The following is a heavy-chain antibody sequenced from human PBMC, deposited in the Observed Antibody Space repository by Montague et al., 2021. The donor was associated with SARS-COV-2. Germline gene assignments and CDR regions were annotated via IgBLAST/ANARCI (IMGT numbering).Heavy chain of an antibody. CDR3: ASQSGSYYNYFDL. J-gene: IGHJ4*02. D-gene: IGHD1-26*01. CDR2: IYYSGSS. CDR1: GGSISSANYY. Sequence: TLSLTCSVSGGSISSANYYWSWIRQHPRKGLEFIGYIYYSGSSFYNPSLKSRLTISADTSKNRFSLRLSSVTAADTAIYFCASQSGSYYNYFDLWGQGTLVTVSS. V-gene: IGHV4-31*03.